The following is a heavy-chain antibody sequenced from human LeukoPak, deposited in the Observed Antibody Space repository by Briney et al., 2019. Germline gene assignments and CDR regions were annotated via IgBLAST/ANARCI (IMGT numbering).Heavy chain of an antibody. J-gene: IGHJ4*02. CDR2: IRYDGSNK. V-gene: IGHV3-30*02. CDR1: GFTFSSYG. D-gene: IGHD6-6*01. Sequence: GGSLRLSCAASGFTFSSYGMHWVRQAPGKGLEWVAFIRYDGSNKYYADSVKGRFTISRDNSKNTLYLQMNSLRAEDTAVYYCAKGPQIAARPSTLNYWGQGTLVTVSS. CDR3: AKGPQIAARPSTLNY.